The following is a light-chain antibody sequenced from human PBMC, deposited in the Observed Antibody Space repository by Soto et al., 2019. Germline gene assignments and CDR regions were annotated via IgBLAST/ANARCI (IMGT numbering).Light chain of an antibody. Sequence: QSVLTQPPSVSGAPGQRVTISCSGNSSNIGAGYDAHWYQHLPGTAPKLLIFGFTSRPSGVPDRFSGSKSDTSASLAITGLQADDEAYYYCQSFDRSLNSWVFGGGTKVTVL. J-gene: IGLJ3*02. V-gene: IGLV1-40*01. CDR1: SSNIGAGYD. CDR2: GFT. CDR3: QSFDRSLNSWV.